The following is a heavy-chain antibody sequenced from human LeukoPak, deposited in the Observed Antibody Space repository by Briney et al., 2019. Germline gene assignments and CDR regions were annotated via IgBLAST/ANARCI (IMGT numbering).Heavy chain of an antibody. CDR3: AKNLYCGGGSCYPSALGMDV. D-gene: IGHD2-15*01. V-gene: IGHV3-23*01. CDR2: ISGSGNRT. Sequence: PGGSLRLSCAASGFTFSSYAMSWVRQAPGKGLEWVSSISGSGNRTYYADSVKGRLTISRDNSKNTLFLQMNSLRAEDTAVYCCAKNLYCGGGSCYPSALGMDVWGQGTTVTVSS. CDR1: GFTFSSYA. J-gene: IGHJ6*02.